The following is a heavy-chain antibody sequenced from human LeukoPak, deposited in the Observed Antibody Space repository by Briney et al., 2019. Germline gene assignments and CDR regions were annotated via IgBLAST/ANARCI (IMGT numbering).Heavy chain of an antibody. D-gene: IGHD3-22*01. Sequence: SVKVSCKASGGTFSSYAISWVRQAPGQGLEWMGGIIPIFGTANYAQKLQGRVTVTTDTSTSTAYMELRSLRSDDTAVYYCARVRPGGYYDSSGYYEIDYWGQGTLVTVSS. J-gene: IGHJ4*02. V-gene: IGHV1-69*05. CDR3: ARVRPGGYYDSSGYYEIDY. CDR1: GGTFSSYA. CDR2: IIPIFGTA.